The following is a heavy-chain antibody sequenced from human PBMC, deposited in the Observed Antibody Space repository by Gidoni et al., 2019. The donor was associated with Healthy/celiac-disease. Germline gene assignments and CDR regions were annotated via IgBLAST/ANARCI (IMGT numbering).Heavy chain of an antibody. CDR1: GGTFSSYA. J-gene: IGHJ6*03. D-gene: IGHD2-2*01. CDR3: ARVKGCSSTSCYYFYYYMDV. Sequence: QVQLVQSGAEVKKPGSSVKVSCKASGGTFSSYAISWVRQAPGQGLEWMGGISPICGTANYAQKFQGRVTITADKSTSTAYMELSSLRSEDTAVYYCARVKGCSSTSCYYFYYYMDVWGKGTTVTVSS. V-gene: IGHV1-69*06. CDR2: ISPICGTA.